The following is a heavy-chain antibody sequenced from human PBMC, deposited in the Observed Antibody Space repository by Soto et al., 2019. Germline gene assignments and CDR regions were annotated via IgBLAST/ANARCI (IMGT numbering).Heavy chain of an antibody. CDR1: GGSISSSSYY. CDR3: ARHIRIFGVVTTGLAY. V-gene: IGHV4-39*01. CDR2: IYYSGST. Sequence: SETLSLTCTVSGGSISSSSYYWGWIRQPPGKGLEWIGSIYYSGSTYYNPSLKSRVTISVDTSKNQFSLKLSSVTAADTAVYYCARHIRIFGVVTTGLAYWGQGTLVTVSS. D-gene: IGHD3-3*02. J-gene: IGHJ4*02.